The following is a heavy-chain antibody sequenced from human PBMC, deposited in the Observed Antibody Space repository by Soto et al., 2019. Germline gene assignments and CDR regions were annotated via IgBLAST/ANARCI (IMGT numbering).Heavy chain of an antibody. CDR1: GGPFGSSA. D-gene: IGHD3-3*01. J-gene: IGHJ3*01. V-gene: IGHV1-69*01. CDR2: IIPVFDKA. Sequence: QVQLVQSGADVKKPGSSVKVACKTSGGPFGSSAISWVRQAPAQGLEWMGEIIPVFDKANYAQNFQGRLTRTAYEPTGTVVMQLSRLSSEDTAVYFCARLRREWGYAFDLWGLGTFVTVSS. CDR3: ARLRREWGYAFDL.